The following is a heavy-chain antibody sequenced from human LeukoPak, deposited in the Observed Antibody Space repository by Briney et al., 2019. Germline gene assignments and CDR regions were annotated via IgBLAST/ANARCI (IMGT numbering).Heavy chain of an antibody. V-gene: IGHV3-53*01. J-gene: IGHJ6*02. D-gene: IGHD3-16*01. CDR3: ARGTVWRLGSYGLDV. CDR1: GFTVSSKY. CDR2: IYSGGST. Sequence: GGSLRLSCVASGFTVSSKYMSWVRQTPGKGLEWVSVIYSGGSTYYGESVKGRFTISRDNSKNTVYLQMNALRAEDSAVYYCARGTVWRLGSYGLDVWGQGTTVTVSS.